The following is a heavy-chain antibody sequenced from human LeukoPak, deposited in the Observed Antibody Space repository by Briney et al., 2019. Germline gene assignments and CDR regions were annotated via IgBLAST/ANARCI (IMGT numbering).Heavy chain of an antibody. CDR1: GGSISRYY. D-gene: IGHD4-17*01. Sequence: PSEALSLTCTVSGGSISRYYWSWIRQPPGKGLEWIGYIYYSGSTNYNPSLKSRVTISVDTSKNQFSLKLSSVTAADTAVYYCARGYGDYDYWGQGTLVTVSS. V-gene: IGHV4-59*12. CDR2: IYYSGST. J-gene: IGHJ4*02. CDR3: ARGYGDYDY.